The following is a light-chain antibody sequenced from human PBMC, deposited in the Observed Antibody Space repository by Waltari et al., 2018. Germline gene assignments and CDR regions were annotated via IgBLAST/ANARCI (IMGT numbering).Light chain of an antibody. CDR2: RNN. CDR1: SSNIGSNH. V-gene: IGLV1-47*01. J-gene: IGLJ2*01. CDR3: AAWDDSLGGRV. Sequence: QSVLTQPPSASGTPGQRVTISCSGSSSNIGSNHLYWYQQLPGTAPKLLIYRNNQRPSGVPDRVSGSKSGTSASLAISGLRSEDEADYYCAAWDDSLGGRVFGGGTKLTVL.